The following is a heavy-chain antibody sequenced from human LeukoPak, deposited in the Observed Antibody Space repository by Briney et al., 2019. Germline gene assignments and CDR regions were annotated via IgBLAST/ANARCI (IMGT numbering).Heavy chain of an antibody. D-gene: IGHD3-10*01. CDR1: GYTFTSYG. Sequence: ASVKVSCKASGYTFTSYGISWVRQAPGQGLEWVGWISADNGKKKYAQKFQGRVTMTTDTSTSTAYMELRSLRSDDTAVYYCARAVDGVRGVFYYYYYYMDVWGKGTTVTVSS. CDR3: ARAVDGVRGVFYYYYYYMDV. J-gene: IGHJ6*03. V-gene: IGHV1-18*01. CDR2: ISADNGKK.